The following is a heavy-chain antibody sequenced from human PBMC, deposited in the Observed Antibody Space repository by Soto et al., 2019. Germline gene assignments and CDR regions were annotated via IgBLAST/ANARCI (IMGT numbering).Heavy chain of an antibody. V-gene: IGHV3-74*01. CDR1: GFTFSRYW. D-gene: IGHD4-17*01. CDR3: ARDGDGDYPVDY. CDR2: ITNDGRST. Sequence: EVQLVESGGGLVQPGESLRLSCAASGFTFSRYWMHWVRQGPGKGLVWVARITNDGRSTGYADSVKGRFTISRDNAKNTLYLQMNSLRAEDTAVYYCARDGDGDYPVDYWGQGTLVTVSS. J-gene: IGHJ4*02.